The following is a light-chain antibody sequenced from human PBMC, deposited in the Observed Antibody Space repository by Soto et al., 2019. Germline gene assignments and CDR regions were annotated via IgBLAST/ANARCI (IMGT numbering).Light chain of an antibody. V-gene: IGLV2-14*01. Sequence: QSVLTQPASVSGSPGQSITISCTGTSSDVGGYNYVSWYQQHPGKAPKLMIYDVSNRPSGVSNRFSGSKSGNTASLTISGRQAEDEEDYYCSSYTSSSTLMVFGGGTKLTVL. CDR3: SSYTSSSTLMV. CDR2: DVS. J-gene: IGLJ2*01. CDR1: SSDVGGYNY.